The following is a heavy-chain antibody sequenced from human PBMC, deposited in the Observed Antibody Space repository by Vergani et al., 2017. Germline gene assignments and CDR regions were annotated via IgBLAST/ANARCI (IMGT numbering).Heavy chain of an antibody. D-gene: IGHD3-10*01. CDR2: IWYDGSNK. Sequence: QVQLVESGGGVVQPGRSLRLSCAASGFTFSSYGMHWVRQAPGKGLEWVAVIWYDGSNKYYADSVKGRFTISRDNSKNTLYLKMNSLRAEDTAVYYCATQWYYYGSGSYYNASADYWGQGTLVTVSS. CDR3: ATQWYYYGSGSYYNASADY. CDR1: GFTFSSYG. J-gene: IGHJ4*02. V-gene: IGHV3-33*01.